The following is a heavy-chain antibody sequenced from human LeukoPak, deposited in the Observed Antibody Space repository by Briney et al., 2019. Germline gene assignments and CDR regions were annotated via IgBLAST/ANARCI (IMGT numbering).Heavy chain of an antibody. Sequence: SETLSLTCTVSGGSINNGGYYWSWIRQHPGKGLEWIGYIYYSGSSYYNPSLRSRVTISVDRSKNQFSLKLSSVTAADTAVYYCARGDSDPSSGYPIDYWGQGTLVTVSS. J-gene: IGHJ4*02. CDR1: GGSINNGGYY. CDR3: ARGDSDPSSGYPIDY. D-gene: IGHD3-22*01. V-gene: IGHV4-30-4*01. CDR2: IYYSGSS.